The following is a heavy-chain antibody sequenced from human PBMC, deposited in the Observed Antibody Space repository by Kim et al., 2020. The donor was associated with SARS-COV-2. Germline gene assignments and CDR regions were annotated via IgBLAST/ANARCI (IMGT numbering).Heavy chain of an antibody. CDR2: IYYSGST. J-gene: IGHJ6*01. D-gene: IGHD3-22*01. V-gene: IGHV4-39*01. Sequence: SETLSLTCTVSGGSISSSSYYWGWIRQPPGKGLEWIGSIYYSGSTYYNPSLKSRVTISVDTSKNQFSLKLSSVTAADTAVYYCARQGDYYSYYYGMDVWG. CDR3: ARQGDYYSYYYGMDV. CDR1: GGSISSSSYY.